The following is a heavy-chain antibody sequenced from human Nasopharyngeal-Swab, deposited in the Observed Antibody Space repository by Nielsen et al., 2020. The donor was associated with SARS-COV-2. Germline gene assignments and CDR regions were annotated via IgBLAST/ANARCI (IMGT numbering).Heavy chain of an antibody. CDR1: GFTFSSYA. CDR2: ISYDGSNK. D-gene: IGHD5-18*01. CDR3: ARDFATAMVILDY. V-gene: IGHV3-30-3*01. J-gene: IGHJ4*02. Sequence: LKISCAASGFTFSSYAMHWVRQAPGKGLEWVAVISYDGSNKYYADSVKGRFTISRDNSKNTLYLQMNSLRAEDTAVYYCARDFATAMVILDYWGQGTLVTVSS.